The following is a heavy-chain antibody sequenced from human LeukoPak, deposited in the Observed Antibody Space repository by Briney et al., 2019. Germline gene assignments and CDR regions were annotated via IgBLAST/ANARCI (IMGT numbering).Heavy chain of an antibody. D-gene: IGHD5-18*01. J-gene: IGHJ3*02. V-gene: IGHV4-30-4*01. Sequence: SETLSLTCTVSGGSIGSGDYYWSWIRQPPGKGLEWIGYIYYSGSTYYNPSLKSRVTISVDTSKNQFSLKLSSVTAADTAVYYCARDTAMVNAFDIWGQGTMVTVSS. CDR3: ARDTAMVNAFDI. CDR1: GGSIGSGDYY. CDR2: IYYSGST.